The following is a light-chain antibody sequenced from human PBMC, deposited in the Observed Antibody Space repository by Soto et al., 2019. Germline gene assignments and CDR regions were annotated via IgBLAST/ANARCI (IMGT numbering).Light chain of an antibody. V-gene: IGKV3-20*01. CDR1: QSVSNNY. CDR3: QHYGSSGT. CDR2: GAS. J-gene: IGKJ1*01. Sequence: IVVTQSPGTLSPSPGERATLSCRASQSVSNNYLAWYQQKPGQAPRLLIYGASNRATGIPDRFSGSGSGTDFTLTISSLEPEDFAVYCCQHYGSSGTFGQGTKVDIK.